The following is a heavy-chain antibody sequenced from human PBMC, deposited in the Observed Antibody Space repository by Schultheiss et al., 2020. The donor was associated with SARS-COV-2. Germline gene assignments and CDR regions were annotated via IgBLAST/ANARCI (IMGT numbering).Heavy chain of an antibody. Sequence: SETLSLTCAVSGGSISSSNWWRWVRQPPGKGLEWIGYIYYSGSTNYNPSLKSRVTISVDTSKNQFSLQLNSVTAADTAMYYCARYYYHSNWSGGMDVWGQGTTVTVSS. V-gene: IGHV4-4*02. D-gene: IGHD3-22*01. CDR2: IYYSGST. J-gene: IGHJ6*02. CDR3: ARYYYHSNWSGGMDV. CDR1: GGSISSSNW.